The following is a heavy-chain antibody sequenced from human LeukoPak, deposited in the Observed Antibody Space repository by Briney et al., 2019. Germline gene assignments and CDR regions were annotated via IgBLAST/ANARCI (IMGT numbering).Heavy chain of an antibody. CDR1: GGSFSGYY. CDR3: ARGRGFDFWSGYYRNYFDY. CDR2: INHSGST. D-gene: IGHD3-3*01. Sequence: NPSETLSLTCAGYGGSFSGYYWSWIRQPPGKGLEWIGEINHSGSTNYNPSLKSRVTISVDTSKNQFSLKLSSVTAADTAVYYCARGRGFDFWSGYYRNYFDYWGQGTLVTVSS. J-gene: IGHJ4*02. V-gene: IGHV4-34*01.